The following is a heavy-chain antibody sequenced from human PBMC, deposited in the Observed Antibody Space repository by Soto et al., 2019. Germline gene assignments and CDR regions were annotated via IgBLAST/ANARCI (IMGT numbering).Heavy chain of an antibody. D-gene: IGHD6-19*01. J-gene: IGHJ4*02. Sequence: ASVKVSCKASGYNFTSYYMHWVRQAPGQGLEWMGRINPNSGGKNYAQKFQGWVTMTRDTSISTAYMEVSRLRSDDTAVYYCARDGEYSSGWYYFDYWGQGTMVTVSS. V-gene: IGHV1-2*04. CDR1: GYNFTSYY. CDR2: INPNSGGK. CDR3: ARDGEYSSGWYYFDY.